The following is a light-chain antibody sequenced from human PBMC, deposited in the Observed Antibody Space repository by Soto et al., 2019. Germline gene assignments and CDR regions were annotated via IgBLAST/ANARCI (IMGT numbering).Light chain of an antibody. CDR1: QSVSSY. Sequence: EIVLTPAPGTLSLSAGERATLSLRASQSVSSYLAWYQQKHGQAPRLLIYGASSRATGITDRFSGSGCGTDFTIIISRMEHEDFAVYYCQQYGSYPPWTFGQGTKVDIK. J-gene: IGKJ1*01. V-gene: IGKV3-20*01. CDR2: GAS. CDR3: QQYGSYPPWT.